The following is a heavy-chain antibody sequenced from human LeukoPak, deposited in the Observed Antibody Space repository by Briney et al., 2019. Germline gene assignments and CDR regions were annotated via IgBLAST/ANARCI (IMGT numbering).Heavy chain of an antibody. CDR2: INHSGST. D-gene: IGHD3-22*01. CDR1: GGSFSGYY. J-gene: IGHJ5*02. CDR3: ARGGYYYDSSGYYYGNWFDP. V-gene: IGHV4-34*01. Sequence: SETLSLTCAVYGGSFSGYYWSWIRQPPGKGLEWIGEINHSGSTNYNPSLKSRVTISVDTSKNQFSLKLSSVTAADTAVYYCARGGYYYDSSGYYYGNWFDPWGQGTLVTVSS.